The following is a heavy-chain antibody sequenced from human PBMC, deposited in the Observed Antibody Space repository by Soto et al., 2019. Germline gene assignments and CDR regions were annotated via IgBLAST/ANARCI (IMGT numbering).Heavy chain of an antibody. J-gene: IGHJ5*02. CDR2: ITISGNYI. CDR1: GFAFQTYT. CDR3: AKVGVLRTNFRWFDL. V-gene: IGHV3-21*01. Sequence: LRLSCAASGFAFQTYTMEWLRQPPGKGLEWVSSITISGNYIYYADSVKGRFTISRDNGRNSVYLQMNSLRAEDTAVYYCAKVGVLRTNFRWFDLWGQGTLVTVSS. D-gene: IGHD2-8*01.